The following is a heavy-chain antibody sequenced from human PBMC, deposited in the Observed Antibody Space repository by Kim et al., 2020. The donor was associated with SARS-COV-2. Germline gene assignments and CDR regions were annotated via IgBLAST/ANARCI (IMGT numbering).Heavy chain of an antibody. CDR3: ATDYAIAAAGTLTY. J-gene: IGHJ4*02. Sequence: ASVKVSCKVSGYTLTELSMHWVRQAPGKGLEWMGGFDPEDGETIYAQKFQGRVTMTEDTSTDTAYMGLSSLRSEDTAVYYCATDYAIAAAGTLTYWGQGTLVTVSS. D-gene: IGHD6-13*01. CDR2: FDPEDGET. V-gene: IGHV1-24*01. CDR1: GYTLTELS.